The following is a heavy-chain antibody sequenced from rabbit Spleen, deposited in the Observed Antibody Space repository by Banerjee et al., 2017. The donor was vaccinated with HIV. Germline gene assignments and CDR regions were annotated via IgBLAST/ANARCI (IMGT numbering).Heavy chain of an antibody. J-gene: IGHJ4*01. D-gene: IGHD6-1*01. V-gene: IGHV1S43*01. CDR1: GFDINTYH. Sequence: QLEETGGGLVTPGGNLTLTCTASGFDINTYHMSWVRQAPGKGLEWIGYIDPIFNDTYYASWVNGRFTISSNTNQNTVSLEMNSLTAADTATYFCARGSYGGYGFVLNLWGPGTLVTVS. CDR2: IDPIFNDT. CDR3: ARGSYGGYGFVLNL.